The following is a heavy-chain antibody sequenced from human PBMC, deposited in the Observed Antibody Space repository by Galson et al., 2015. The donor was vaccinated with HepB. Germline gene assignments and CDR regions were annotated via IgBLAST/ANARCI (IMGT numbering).Heavy chain of an antibody. CDR2: FYYGGST. D-gene: IGHD5-12*01. V-gene: IGHV4-59*01. Sequence: ETLSLTCTVSGGSISGYYWSWIRQSPGKGLEWIGYFYYGGSTRYNPSLKSRVTISGDMSKNQFSLRLTSVTAADTAVYYCARGLDIVTTIPYYYCMDVWGQGTTVTVSS. J-gene: IGHJ6*02. CDR3: ARGLDIVTTIPYYYCMDV. CDR1: GGSISGYY.